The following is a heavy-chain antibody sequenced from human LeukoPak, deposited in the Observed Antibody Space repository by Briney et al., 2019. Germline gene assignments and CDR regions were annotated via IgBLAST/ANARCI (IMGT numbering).Heavy chain of an antibody. CDR2: ISASGGST. CDR1: GFSLSTYA. D-gene: IGHD3-10*01. CDR3: ANSEFYVSGKYAGLDN. Sequence: GGSLRLSCTASGFTSGFSLSTYAMSWVRPAPGKGLEWASTISASGGSTYYADSVKGRFTVSRDNSRNTLYLQMNFLGVEDTAVYYCANSEFYVSGKYAGLDNWGQGTLVTVSS. V-gene: IGHV3-23*01. J-gene: IGHJ4*02.